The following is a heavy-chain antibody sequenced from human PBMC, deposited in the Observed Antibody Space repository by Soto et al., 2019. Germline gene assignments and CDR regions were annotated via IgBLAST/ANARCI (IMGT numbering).Heavy chain of an antibody. Sequence: GGSLRPSCAASGFTFSSYEMNWVRQAPGKGLEWVSYISSSGSTIYYADSVKGRFTISRDNAKNSLYLQMNSLRAEDTAVYYCARGLGQLWSALGPAFDYWGQGTLVTVSS. CDR2: ISSSGSTI. CDR1: GFTFSSYE. D-gene: IGHD5-18*01. J-gene: IGHJ4*02. CDR3: ARGLGQLWSALGPAFDY. V-gene: IGHV3-48*03.